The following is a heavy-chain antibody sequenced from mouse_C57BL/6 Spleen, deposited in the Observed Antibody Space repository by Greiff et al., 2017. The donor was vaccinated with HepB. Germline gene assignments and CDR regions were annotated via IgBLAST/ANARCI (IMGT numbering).Heavy chain of an antibody. CDR2: IWSGGST. J-gene: IGHJ4*01. V-gene: IGHV2-2*01. Sequence: QVQLKESGPGLVQPSQSLSITCTVSGFSLTSYGVHWVRQSPGKGLEWLGVIWSGGSTDYNAAFISRRSISKDNSKSQVFFKMNSLQADDTAIYYCARRLYDGYGDYWGQGTSVTVSS. CDR3: ARRLYDGYGDY. D-gene: IGHD2-3*01. CDR1: GFSLTSYG.